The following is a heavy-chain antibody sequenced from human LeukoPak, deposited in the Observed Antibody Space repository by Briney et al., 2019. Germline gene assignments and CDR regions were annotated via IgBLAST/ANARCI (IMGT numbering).Heavy chain of an antibody. D-gene: IGHD2-2*01. CDR3: ASQLSKTHNWFDP. CDR2: INHSGST. V-gene: IGHV4-34*01. J-gene: IGHJ5*02. Sequence: SETLSLTCAVYGGSFSGYYWSWIRQPPGKGLEWIGEINHSGSTNYNPSLKSRVTIPVDTSKNQFSLKLSSVTAADTAVYYCASQLSKTHNWFDPWGQGTLVTVSS. CDR1: GGSFSGYY.